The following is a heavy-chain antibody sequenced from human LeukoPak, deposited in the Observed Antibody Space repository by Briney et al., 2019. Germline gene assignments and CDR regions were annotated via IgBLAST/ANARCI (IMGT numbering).Heavy chain of an antibody. J-gene: IGHJ4*02. D-gene: IGHD5-24*01. CDR1: GFTFSDYA. CDR2: IASDGRQT. CDR3: ARETPRRGETRDGYR. V-gene: IGHV3-30*04. Sequence: GMSLRLSCAVSGFTFSDYAMHWVRQAPGKGLEWVAVIASDGRQTYYAPSVKGRFTISGDNPKNLLFLQINSLRVEDTAVYYCARETPRRGETRDGYRWGQGTLVTVSS.